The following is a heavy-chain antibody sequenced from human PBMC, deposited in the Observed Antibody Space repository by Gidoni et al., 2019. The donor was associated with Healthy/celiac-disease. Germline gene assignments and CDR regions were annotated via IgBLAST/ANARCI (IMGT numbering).Heavy chain of an antibody. D-gene: IGHD6-13*01. J-gene: IGHJ4*02. V-gene: IGHV2-70*04. CDR2: IDWDDDK. CDR1: GFSLSTSGMR. Sequence: QVTLKESGPALVKPTQTLTLTCTFSGFSLSTSGMRVRWIRPPPGKALEWLARIDWDDDKFYSTSLKTRLTISKDTSKNQVVLTMTNMDPVDTATYDCVTGSSWGFDYWGQGTLVTVSS. CDR3: VTGSSWGFDY.